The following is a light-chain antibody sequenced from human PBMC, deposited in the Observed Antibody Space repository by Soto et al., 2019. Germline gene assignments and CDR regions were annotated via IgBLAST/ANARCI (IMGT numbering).Light chain of an antibody. J-gene: IGLJ1*01. CDR3: QSSDSSLNV. Sequence: QHVLTQPPSVSGAPGQRVTISCTGSSSNIGAGYDVHWYQQLPGTAPKLLIYGNSNRPSGVPDRFSGSKSGTSASLAITGLQAEDEADYYCQSSDSSLNVFGTGTKVTVL. V-gene: IGLV1-40*01. CDR1: SSNIGAGYD. CDR2: GNS.